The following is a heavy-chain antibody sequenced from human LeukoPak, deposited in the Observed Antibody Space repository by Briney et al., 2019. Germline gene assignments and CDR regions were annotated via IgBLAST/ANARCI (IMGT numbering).Heavy chain of an antibody. CDR3: ARGNYGRMDV. Sequence: PSETLSLTCAVYGGSFSGYYWSWIRQPPGKGLEWIGEINHSGSTNYNPSLKSRVTISVDTSKNQFSLKLSSVTAADTAVYYCARGNYGRMDVWGQGTTVTVSS. D-gene: IGHD4-17*01. J-gene: IGHJ6*02. V-gene: IGHV4-34*01. CDR1: GGSFSGYY. CDR2: INHSGST.